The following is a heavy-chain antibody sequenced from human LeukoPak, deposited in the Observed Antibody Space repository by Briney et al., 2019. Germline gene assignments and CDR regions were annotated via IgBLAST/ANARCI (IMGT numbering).Heavy chain of an antibody. V-gene: IGHV3-23*01. CDR1: GFTFSAST. CDR2: FSSSGNT. D-gene: IGHD2-15*01. Sequence: GGSLRLSRTGSGFTFSASTLSWVRAAPGKGRGWVSYFSSSGNTYYADSVKGRFTISRDNSKKTLYLQMNSLGAEDSAVYYCAKDPPGVHNLLLTTLDDWGQGTLVTVSS. CDR3: AKDPPGVHNLLLTTLDD. J-gene: IGHJ4*02.